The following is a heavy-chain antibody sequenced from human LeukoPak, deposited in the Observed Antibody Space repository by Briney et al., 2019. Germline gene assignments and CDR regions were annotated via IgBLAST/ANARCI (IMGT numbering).Heavy chain of an antibody. CDR2: INHSGST. V-gene: IGHV4-34*01. CDR1: GGSFSGYY. CDR3: ARGYYYGMDV. J-gene: IGHJ6*02. Sequence: SETLSLTCAVYGGSFSGYYWSWIRQPPGKGLEWIGEINHSGSTNYNPSLKSRVTISVDTSKNQFSLKLSSVTAADTAVYYRARGYYYGMDVWGQGTTVTVSS.